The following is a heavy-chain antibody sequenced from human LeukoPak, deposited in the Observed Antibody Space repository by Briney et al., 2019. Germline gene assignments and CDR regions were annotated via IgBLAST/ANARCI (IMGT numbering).Heavy chain of an antibody. D-gene: IGHD6-19*01. CDR2: IYYSGST. CDR1: GGSISSSSYY. Sequence: PSETLSLTCTVSGGSISSSSYYWGWIRQPPGKGLEWIGSIYYSGSTYYNPSLKSRVTISVDTSKNQFSLKLSSVTAADTAVYYCARTPKSSSGWYAYWGQGTLVTVSS. J-gene: IGHJ4*02. CDR3: ARTPKSSSGWYAY. V-gene: IGHV4-39*07.